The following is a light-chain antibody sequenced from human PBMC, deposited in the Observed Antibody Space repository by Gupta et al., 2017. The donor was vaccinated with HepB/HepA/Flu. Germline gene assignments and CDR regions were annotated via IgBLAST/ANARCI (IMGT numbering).Light chain of an antibody. Sequence: IQMTQSTSSLSASVRDRVTITCQASQELSNYLNWYQVKPGKDPKHLIYDASNWETGVPSRFSGSGCETHFTFAISSRQPEDFAKYYCEHKDNLPLTFGGGTXVEIK. CDR3: EHKDNLPLT. V-gene: IGKV1-33*01. CDR2: DAS. CDR1: QELSNY. J-gene: IGKJ4*01.